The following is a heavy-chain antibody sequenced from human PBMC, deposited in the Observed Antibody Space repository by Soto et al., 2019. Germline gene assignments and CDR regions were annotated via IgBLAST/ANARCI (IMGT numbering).Heavy chain of an antibody. J-gene: IGHJ2*01. V-gene: IGHV3-13*01. CDR2: IGVGGDT. CDR3: ARELGDAVTRGWSLDL. Sequence: EEHLMESGGGLVQPGGSLRLSCAASGFTFSRSDMHWVRQAPGKRLEWVSAIGVGGDTYYSDSVEGRFTISRENAKNSFYLQMNSLRAGDTAVYYCARELGDAVTRGWSLDLWGRGTLVTVSS. D-gene: IGHD4-17*01. CDR1: GFTFSRSD.